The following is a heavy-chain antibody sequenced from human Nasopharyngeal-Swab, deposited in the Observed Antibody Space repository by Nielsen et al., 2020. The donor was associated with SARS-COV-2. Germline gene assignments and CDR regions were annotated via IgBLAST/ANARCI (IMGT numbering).Heavy chain of an antibody. Sequence: ASVKVSCKASGDTFTSYGISWVRQAPGQGLEWMGWISAYNGNTNYAQKLQGRVTMTTDTSTSTAYMELRSLRSDDTAVYYCARVVGSSGYYYYYGMDVWGQGTTVTVSS. J-gene: IGHJ6*02. CDR2: ISAYNGNT. CDR1: GDTFTSYG. V-gene: IGHV1-18*01. CDR3: ARVVGSSGYYYYYGMDV. D-gene: IGHD6-6*01.